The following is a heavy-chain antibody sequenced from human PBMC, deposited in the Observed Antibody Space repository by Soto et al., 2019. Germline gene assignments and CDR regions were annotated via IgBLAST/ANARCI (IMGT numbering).Heavy chain of an antibody. CDR2: ILSSSGSI. D-gene: IGHD6-6*01. J-gene: IGHJ6*03. CDR1: GVTFSSFS. CDR3: ARDSVEQLVRRGFYYYYMDV. V-gene: IGHV3-21*01. Sequence: EVQLVESGGGLVKPGGSPRLSCAASGVTFSSFSFNWVRQAPGKGLEWVSFILSSSGSIYYADSVKGRFTISRDNAKNSLYLQMNSLKDEDTAVYYCARDSVEQLVRRGFYYYYMDVWGKGTTVTVSS.